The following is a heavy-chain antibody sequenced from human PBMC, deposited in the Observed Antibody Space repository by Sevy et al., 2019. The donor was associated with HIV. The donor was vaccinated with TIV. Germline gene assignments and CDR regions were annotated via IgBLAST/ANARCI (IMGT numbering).Heavy chain of an antibody. CDR2: ISSSSSTI. D-gene: IGHD2-2*01. Sequence: GGSLRLSCAASGFTFSSYSMNWVRQAPGKGLEWVSYISSSSSTIYYADSVKGRFTISRDNAKNSLYLQMNSLRADDTAVYYCAREDCSSTSCYLWFDPWGQGTLVTVSS. CDR1: GFTFSSYS. J-gene: IGHJ5*02. V-gene: IGHV3-48*01. CDR3: AREDCSSTSCYLWFDP.